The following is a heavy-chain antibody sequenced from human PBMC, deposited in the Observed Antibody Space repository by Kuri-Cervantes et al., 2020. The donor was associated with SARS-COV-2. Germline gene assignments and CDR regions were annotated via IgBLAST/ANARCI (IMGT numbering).Heavy chain of an antibody. D-gene: IGHD3-3*01. V-gene: IGHV4-34*01. CDR3: ARRRRNDFWSGYYPYYFDY. CDR2: INHSGST. J-gene: IGHJ4*02. Sequence: SQTLSLTCAVYGGSFSGYYWSWIRQPPGKGLGWIGEINHSGSTNYNPSLKSRVTISVDTSKNQFSLKLSSVTAADTAVYYCARRRRNDFWSGYYPYYFDYWGQGTLVTVSS. CDR1: GGSFSGYY.